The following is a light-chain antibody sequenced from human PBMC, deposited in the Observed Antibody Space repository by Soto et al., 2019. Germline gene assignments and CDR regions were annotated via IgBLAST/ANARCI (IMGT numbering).Light chain of an antibody. CDR2: GDN. V-gene: IGLV1-40*01. CDR1: TSNIGAPYD. J-gene: IGLJ1*01. Sequence: VLTQPPSVSGAPGQRVSISCTGSTSNIGAPYDVHWYQHLPGTAPKLLIYGDNNRPSGVPDRFSGSRSGTSASLAITRLQAEDEADYYCQSYDISLHNYVFGTGTKVTVL. CDR3: QSYDISLHNYV.